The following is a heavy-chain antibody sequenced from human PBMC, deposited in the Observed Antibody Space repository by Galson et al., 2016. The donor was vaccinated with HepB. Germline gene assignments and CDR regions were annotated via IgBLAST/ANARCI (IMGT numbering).Heavy chain of an antibody. D-gene: IGHD6-19*01. CDR1: GYTFDSYG. V-gene: IGHV1-18*01. Sequence: SVKVSCKASGYTFDSYGISWVRQAPGQGLEWMAWISVYNGETRYGRDFQARVVMTTDTQTTTVYMELKNLTYDDTAVYFCARERPGSGPNGDYWGQGTLISVSS. CDR3: ARERPGSGPNGDY. CDR2: ISVYNGET. J-gene: IGHJ4*02.